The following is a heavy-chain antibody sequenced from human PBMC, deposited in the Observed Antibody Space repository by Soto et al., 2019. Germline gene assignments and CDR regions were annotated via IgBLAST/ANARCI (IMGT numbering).Heavy chain of an antibody. Sequence: QVQLQESGPGLVKPSETLSLTCTVSGGSVSSGSYYWSWIRQPPGKGLEWIGYIYYSGSTNYNPFLESRVTISVDTSKNQFSLKLSSVTAADTAVYYCARDRSGYYFFDYWGQGTLVTVSS. CDR3: ARDRSGYYFFDY. CDR1: GGSVSSGSYY. V-gene: IGHV4-61*01. J-gene: IGHJ4*02. CDR2: IYYSGST. D-gene: IGHD3-22*01.